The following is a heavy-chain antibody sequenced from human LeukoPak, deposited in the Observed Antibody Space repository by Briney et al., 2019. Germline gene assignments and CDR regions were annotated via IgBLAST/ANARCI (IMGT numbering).Heavy chain of an antibody. CDR3: ARRSGSGWYIDY. CDR1: GGSINSSY. CDR2: TYSSGSS. Sequence: SETLALTCTVSGGSINSSYWNWIRQPPGKGLEWIGYTYSSGSSNYDPSLKGRIAISVNTSHNQFSLKLTSVTAADTAVYYCARRSGSGWYIDYWGQGILVTVSS. D-gene: IGHD6-19*01. V-gene: IGHV4-59*08. J-gene: IGHJ4*02.